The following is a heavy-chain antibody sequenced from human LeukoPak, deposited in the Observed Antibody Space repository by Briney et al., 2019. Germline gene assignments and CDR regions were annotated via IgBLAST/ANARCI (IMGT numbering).Heavy chain of an antibody. CDR1: GYTFTSYD. CDR3: ARDLVRFWY. CDR2: INPNSGGT. D-gene: IGHD6-6*01. Sequence: ASVKVSCKASGYTFTSYDINWVRQAPGQGHEWMGWINPNSGGTNYAQKFQGRVTMTRDTSISTAYMELSRLRSDDTAVYYCARDLVRFWYWGQGTLVTVSS. V-gene: IGHV1-2*02. J-gene: IGHJ4*02.